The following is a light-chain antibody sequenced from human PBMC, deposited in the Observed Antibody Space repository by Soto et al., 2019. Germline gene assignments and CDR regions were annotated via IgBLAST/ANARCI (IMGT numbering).Light chain of an antibody. CDR2: GAS. V-gene: IGKV3-20*01. CDR3: QQYGSTHLD. Sequence: EIVLTQSPDTLSLSPGERATLSCRASQSVNNKHLTWYQQKPGQAPRLLIFGASSRATGIPDRFSGSGSGTDFTLTISRLEPEDFEVYYCQQYGSTHLDFRGGTKADI. CDR1: QSVNNKH. J-gene: IGKJ4*01.